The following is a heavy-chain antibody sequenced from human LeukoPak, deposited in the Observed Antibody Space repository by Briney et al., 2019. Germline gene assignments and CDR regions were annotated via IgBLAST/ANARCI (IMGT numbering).Heavy chain of an antibody. CDR2: INPSGGST. CDR3: ATDRAYYDSSGYANFDY. CDR1: GYTFTSYY. D-gene: IGHD3-22*01. Sequence: ASVKVSCKASGYTFTSYYMHWVRQAPGQGLEWMGIINPSGGSTSYAQKFQGRVAMTRDMSTSTDYMELRSLKSEDTAVYYCATDRAYYDSSGYANFDYWGQGTLVTVSS. V-gene: IGHV1-46*01. J-gene: IGHJ4*02.